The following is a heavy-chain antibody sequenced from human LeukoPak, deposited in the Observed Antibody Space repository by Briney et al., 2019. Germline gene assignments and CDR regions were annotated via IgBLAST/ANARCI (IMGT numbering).Heavy chain of an antibody. D-gene: IGHD3-3*01. CDR1: GFTVSSNY. J-gene: IGHJ4*02. CDR3: ARDKHYDFWSGYYSHY. CDR2: IYSGGST. V-gene: IGHV3-66*02. Sequence: PGGSLRLPCAASGFTVSSNYMSWVRQAPGKGLEWVSVIYSGGSTYYADSVKGRFTISRDNSKNTLYPQMNSLRAEDTAVYYCARDKHYDFWSGYYSHYWGQGTLVTVSS.